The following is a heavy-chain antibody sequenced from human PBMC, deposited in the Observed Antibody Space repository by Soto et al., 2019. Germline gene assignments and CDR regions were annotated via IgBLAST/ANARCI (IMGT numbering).Heavy chain of an antibody. Sequence: QVQLVQSGAEVKKPGASVKVSCKASGYTFTSYAISWVRQAPGQGLEGMGWISAYNGNTNYAQKLQGRVTMTTDTSTSTADMELRRLRADDTAVYYCARDLPPVDYWGQGTLVTVSS. J-gene: IGHJ4*02. CDR1: GYTFTSYA. V-gene: IGHV1-18*01. CDR3: ARDLPPVDY. CDR2: ISAYNGNT.